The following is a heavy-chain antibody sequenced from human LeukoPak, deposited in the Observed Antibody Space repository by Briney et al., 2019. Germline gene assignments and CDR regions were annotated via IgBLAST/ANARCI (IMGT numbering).Heavy chain of an antibody. V-gene: IGHV3-66*04. CDR3: AKPTFAAFDI. J-gene: IGHJ3*02. D-gene: IGHD2/OR15-2a*01. CDR1: GFTVSSNY. Sequence: GGSLRLSCAASGFTVSSNYMSWVRQAPGKGLEWVSVIYSGGSTYYADSMKGRFTISRDNSKNTLYLQMNSLRAEDTAVYYCAKPTFAAFDIWGQGTMVTVSS. CDR2: IYSGGST.